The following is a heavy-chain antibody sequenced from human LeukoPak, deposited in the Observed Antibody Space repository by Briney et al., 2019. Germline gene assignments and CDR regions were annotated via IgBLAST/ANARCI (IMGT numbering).Heavy chain of an antibody. V-gene: IGHV3-23*01. CDR2: ISGTDDNT. CDR3: GEMKDLLLLNNYMDP. J-gene: IGHJ6*01. Sequence: GGSLRLSFTASGFTFSGFAMSWVRRTPGKGLEWVSGISGTDDNTLYADSVKGRFTISRDNSKNTLYLEMNSLRAEDTAVYYCGEMKDLLLLNNYMDPWGQGTTVTVSS. D-gene: IGHD2-8*01. CDR1: GFTFSGFA.